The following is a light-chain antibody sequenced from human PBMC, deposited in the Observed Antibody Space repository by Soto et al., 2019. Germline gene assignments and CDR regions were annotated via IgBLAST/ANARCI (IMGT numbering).Light chain of an antibody. J-gene: IGLJ1*01. V-gene: IGLV1-40*01. CDR2: GNS. CDR3: QSYDSSLSAGYV. Sequence: QSVLTQPPSVSGAPGQRVTISCTGSSSNIGAGYDVHWYQQLPGPAPKLLIYGNSNRPSGVPDRFSGSKSGTSASLAITGLQAEDEADYYCQSYDSSLSAGYVFGTGTKLTVL. CDR1: SSNIGAGYD.